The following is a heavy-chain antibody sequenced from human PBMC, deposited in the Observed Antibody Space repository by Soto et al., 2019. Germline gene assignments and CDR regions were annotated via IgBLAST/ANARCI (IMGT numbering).Heavy chain of an antibody. CDR3: ARSITMVRGVIIRAGDY. V-gene: IGHV4-39*01. D-gene: IGHD3-10*01. Sequence: QLQLQESGPGLVKPSETLSLTCTVSGGSISSSSYYWGWIRQPPGKGLEWIGSIYYSGSTYYNPSLKSRVNISVDTSKNQFSLKLSSVTAADTAVYYCARSITMVRGVIIRAGDYWGQGTLVTVSS. J-gene: IGHJ4*02. CDR2: IYYSGST. CDR1: GGSISSSSYY.